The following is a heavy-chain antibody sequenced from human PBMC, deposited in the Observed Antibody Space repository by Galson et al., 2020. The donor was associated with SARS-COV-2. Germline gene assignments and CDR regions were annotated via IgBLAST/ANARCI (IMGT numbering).Heavy chain of an antibody. CDR1: GFTFSSYG. Sequence: GGSLRLSCAASGFTFSSYGMHWVRRAPGKGLEWVAVISYAGSNKYYADSVKGRFTISRDNSKNTLYLQMNSLRAEDTAVYYCATTPSWPGTPYGMDVWGQGTTVTVSS. CDR3: ATTPSWPGTPYGMDV. D-gene: IGHD1-1*01. J-gene: IGHJ6*02. CDR2: ISYAGSNK. V-gene: IGHV3-30*03.